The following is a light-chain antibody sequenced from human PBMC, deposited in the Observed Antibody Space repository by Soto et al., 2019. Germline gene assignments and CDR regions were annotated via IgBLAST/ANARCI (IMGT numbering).Light chain of an antibody. CDR1: QSISSSY. J-gene: IGKJ1*01. V-gene: IGKV3-20*01. CDR3: QQYGSSSWT. CDR2: GAS. Sequence: EIVLTQPPGTLSLSPGKRATLSCRASQSISSSYLAWYQQRPGQAPRLLIYGASSRATGIPDRFSGSGSGTEFTLTISRLEPEDFEVYYCQQYGSSSWTLGQGTKVDIK.